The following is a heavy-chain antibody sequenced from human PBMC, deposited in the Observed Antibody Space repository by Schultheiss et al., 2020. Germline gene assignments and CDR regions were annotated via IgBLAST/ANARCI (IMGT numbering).Heavy chain of an antibody. V-gene: IGHV3-74*01. D-gene: IGHD6-13*01. CDR2: INSDGSST. J-gene: IGHJ4*02. CDR3: ARGAGKQQLVGRV. Sequence: GGSLRLSCAASGFTFSSYWMHWVRQVPGKGLVWVSLINSDGSSTSYADSVKGRFTISRDNAKNTLYLQMNSLRAEDTAVYYCARGAGKQQLVGRVWGQGTLVTVSS. CDR1: GFTFSSYW.